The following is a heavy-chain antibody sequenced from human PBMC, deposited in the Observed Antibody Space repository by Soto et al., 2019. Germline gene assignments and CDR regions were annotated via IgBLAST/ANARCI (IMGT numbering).Heavy chain of an antibody. D-gene: IGHD5-12*01. Sequence: QVQLQESGPGLVKPSGTLSLTCAVSSGSITSSNWWSWVRQPPGKGLEWIGEVSHNGNTNYIPSLKSRVSISVDKSRNQFSLRLSSEPAADTAVYYCARNRYGGYDFDYWGQGTLVTVSS. CDR1: SGSITSSNW. V-gene: IGHV4-4*02. CDR3: ARNRYGGYDFDY. CDR2: VSHNGNT. J-gene: IGHJ4*02.